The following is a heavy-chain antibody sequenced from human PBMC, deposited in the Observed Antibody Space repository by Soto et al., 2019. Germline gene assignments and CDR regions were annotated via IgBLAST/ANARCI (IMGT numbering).Heavy chain of an antibody. J-gene: IGHJ6*02. V-gene: IGHV3-30*02. CDR1: GFTFSSYG. CDR3: AKDRYYGSGSYYIGGGGHYYYYGMDV. CDR2: IWYDGSNK. Sequence: PGGSLRLSCAASGFTFSSYGMHWVRQAPGKGLEWVAVIWYDGSNKYYADSVKGRFTISRDNSKNTLYLQMNSLRAEDTAVYYCAKDRYYGSGSYYIGGGGHYYYYGMDVWGQGTTVTVSS. D-gene: IGHD3-10*01.